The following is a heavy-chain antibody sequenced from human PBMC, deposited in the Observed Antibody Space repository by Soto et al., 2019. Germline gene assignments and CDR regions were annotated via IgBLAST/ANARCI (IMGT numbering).Heavy chain of an antibody. Sequence: QPGGSLRLSCAASGFTFSRYAMSWVRQAPGKGLEWVSSISTSDHTTYYADSVKGRFTISTDNSKNTLYVQMNGLRVEDTAVYYCASSPTEVGGTTYYFDYWGQGAMVTVYS. V-gene: IGHV3-23*01. D-gene: IGHD6-19*01. J-gene: IGHJ4*02. CDR3: ASSPTEVGGTTYYFDY. CDR1: GFTFSRYA. CDR2: ISTSDHTT.